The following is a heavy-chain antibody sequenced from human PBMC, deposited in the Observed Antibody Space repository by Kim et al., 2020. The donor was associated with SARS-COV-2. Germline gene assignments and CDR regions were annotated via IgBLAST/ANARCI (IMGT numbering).Heavy chain of an antibody. Sequence: SETLSLTCAVYGGSFSGYYWSWIRQPQGKGLEWIGEINHSGSTNYNQSLKSRVTISVDTSKNQFSLTLSSVTAADTAADYCARMGPFHYYDRRGYFWYF. J-gene: IGHJ2*01. V-gene: IGHV4-34*01. CDR3: ARMGPFHYYDRRGYFWYF. CDR2: INHSGST. D-gene: IGHD3-22*01. CDR1: GGSFSGYY.